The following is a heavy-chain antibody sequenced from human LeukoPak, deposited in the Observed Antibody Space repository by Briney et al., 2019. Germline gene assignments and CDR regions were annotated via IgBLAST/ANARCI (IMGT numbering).Heavy chain of an antibody. J-gene: IGHJ5*02. Sequence: ASLKVSCKASGGTFIRYAISWVRQAAGHRLEWMGGIIPIFGTATYAQTFHGRVTITADESTSTAYMELSSLRSEDTAVYYCARVQSIAAAGTIAWFDPWGQGTLVTVSS. D-gene: IGHD6-13*01. CDR1: GGTFIRYA. V-gene: IGHV1-69*13. CDR2: IIPIFGTA. CDR3: ARVQSIAAAGTIAWFDP.